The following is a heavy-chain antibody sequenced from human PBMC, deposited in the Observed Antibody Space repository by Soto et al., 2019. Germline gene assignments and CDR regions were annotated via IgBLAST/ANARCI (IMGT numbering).Heavy chain of an antibody. V-gene: IGHV2-5*02. D-gene: IGHD2-2*01. CDR3: VHSCVSTACPIRWLDP. J-gene: IGHJ5*02. Sequence: QITLKESGPTLVKPTQTLTLTCSFSGFSFTTSGVSVTWIRQPPGKALEWLAVIYWDDDKRYSPTLKTRLTITKDTAKNQVVLTLTNVDPVDTATYSCVHSCVSTACPIRWLDPWGQGTLVTVSS. CDR2: IYWDDDK. CDR1: GFSFTTSGVS.